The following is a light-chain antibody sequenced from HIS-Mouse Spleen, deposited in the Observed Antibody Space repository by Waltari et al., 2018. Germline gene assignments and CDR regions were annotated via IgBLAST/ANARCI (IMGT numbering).Light chain of an antibody. J-gene: IGKJ3*01. CDR1: QSLLHSNGYNY. CDR3: QQANSFPPGFT. Sequence: DIVMTQSPLSLPVTPGEPASISCRSSQSLLHSNGYNYLDWYLQKPGQSPQLLIYLGSNRASGVPDRFSGSGSGTDFTLKISRVEAEDFATYYCQQANSFPPGFTFGPGTKVDIK. CDR2: LGS. V-gene: IGKV2-28*01.